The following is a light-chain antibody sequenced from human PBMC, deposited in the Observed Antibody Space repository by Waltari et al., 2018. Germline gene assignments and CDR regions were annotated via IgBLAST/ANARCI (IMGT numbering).Light chain of an antibody. V-gene: IGKV1-39*01. Sequence: GDGVTITCRANQTIITFLNWYQQKLGRAPKLLIYKASHLQTGVPSRFSGSGSGTDFTLTVSSLQPEDFTTYYCQQSFSIPYTFGQGTKVEL. CDR2: KAS. CDR3: QQSFSIPYT. CDR1: QTIITF. J-gene: IGKJ2*01.